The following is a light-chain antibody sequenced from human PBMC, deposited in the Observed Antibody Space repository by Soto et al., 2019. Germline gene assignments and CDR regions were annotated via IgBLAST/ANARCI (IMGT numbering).Light chain of an antibody. V-gene: IGLV1-44*01. J-gene: IGLJ2*01. CDR1: SSNIGSNT. CDR3: AAWDDSLNGPV. CDR2: SNN. Sequence: QSVLTQPPSASGTPGQRVTISCSGSSSNIGSNTVNWYQQLPGTAPKLLIYSNNQRPSGVPDRFSGSKSGTSASLAIRGLQSEDEADYYCAAWDDSLNGPVFGGGNKLTVL.